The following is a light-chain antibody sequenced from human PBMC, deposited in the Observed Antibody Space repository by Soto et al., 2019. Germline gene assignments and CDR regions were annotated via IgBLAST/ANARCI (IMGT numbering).Light chain of an antibody. V-gene: IGLV2-23*01. CDR2: EDS. CDR1: SSDVGSYNL. CDR3: CSYAGRSTVV. J-gene: IGLJ2*01. Sequence: QPASVSGSPGQSITISCTGTSSDVGSYNLVSWYQKHPGKAPTLMIYEDSKRPSGVSIRFSGSKSGNTASLTISGLQAEDEADYYCCSYAGRSTVVFGGGTKLTVL.